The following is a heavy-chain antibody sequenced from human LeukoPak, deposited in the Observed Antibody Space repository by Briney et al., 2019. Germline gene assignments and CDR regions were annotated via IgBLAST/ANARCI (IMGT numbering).Heavy chain of an antibody. CDR3: ARDKLEGFGELLYDVRKGFGAFDI. CDR1: GFTFSSYS. J-gene: IGHJ3*02. D-gene: IGHD3-10*01. CDR2: ISSSSSTI. Sequence: GGSLRLSCAASGFTFSSYSMNWVRQAPGKGLEWVSYISSSSSTIYYADSVKGRFTISRDNAKNSLYLQMNSLRAEDTAVYYCARDKLEGFGELLYDVRKGFGAFDIWGQGTMVTVSS. V-gene: IGHV3-48*04.